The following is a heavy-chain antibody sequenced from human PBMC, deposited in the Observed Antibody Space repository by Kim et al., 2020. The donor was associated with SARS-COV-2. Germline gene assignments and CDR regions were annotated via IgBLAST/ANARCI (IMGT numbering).Heavy chain of an antibody. Sequence: YADSVKGRFTISRDNAKNSLYLQMNSRRAEDTAVYYCARDMIVATIEFDYWGQGTLVTVSS. CDR3: ARDMIVATIEFDY. D-gene: IGHD5-12*01. J-gene: IGHJ4*02. V-gene: IGHV3-21*01.